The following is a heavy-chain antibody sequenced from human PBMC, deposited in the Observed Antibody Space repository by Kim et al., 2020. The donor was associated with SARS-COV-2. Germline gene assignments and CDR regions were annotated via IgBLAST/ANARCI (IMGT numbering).Heavy chain of an antibody. CDR1: GDSVSNNEYY. CDR3: SRHGFTPGSPFDY. CDR2: IHSSGTT. V-gene: IGHV4-39*01. D-gene: IGHD3-10*01. J-gene: IGHJ4*01. Sequence: SETLSLTCTVSGDSVSNNEYYWAWIRQTPGKGLEWIGSIHSSGTTDHTPSLRGRVSQSVDTPKNQISLRLSSVTAADTAAYNCSRHGFTPGSPFDYWV.